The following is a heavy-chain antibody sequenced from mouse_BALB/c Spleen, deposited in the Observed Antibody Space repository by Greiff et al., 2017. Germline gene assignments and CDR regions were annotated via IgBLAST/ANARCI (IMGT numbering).Heavy chain of an antibody. J-gene: IGHJ4*01. V-gene: IGHV1S135*01. D-gene: IGHD2-12*01. CDR1: GYSFTGYN. Sequence: VQLQQSGPELGKPGASVKISCKASGYSFTGYNMYWVKQSHRKSLEWIGYIDPYNGGTSYNQKSKGKATLTVDKSSSTAYMHLNSLTSEDSAIYYCARLRLDYAMDYWGQGTSVTVSS. CDR3: ARLRLDYAMDY. CDR2: IDPYNGGT.